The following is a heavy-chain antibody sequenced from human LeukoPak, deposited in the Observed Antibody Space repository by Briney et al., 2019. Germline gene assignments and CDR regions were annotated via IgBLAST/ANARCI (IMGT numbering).Heavy chain of an antibody. J-gene: IGHJ1*01. CDR3: AKDSSGYYYVFQH. CDR2: ISGDGGST. Sequence: GGSLKLSCAASGFTFDDYAMHWVRQAPGKGLEWVSLISGDGGSTYYGDSVKGRFTISRDNSKNSLYLQMNSLGTEDTALYYCAKDSSGYYYVFQHWGQGTLVTVSS. CDR1: GFTFDDYA. V-gene: IGHV3-43*02. D-gene: IGHD3-22*01.